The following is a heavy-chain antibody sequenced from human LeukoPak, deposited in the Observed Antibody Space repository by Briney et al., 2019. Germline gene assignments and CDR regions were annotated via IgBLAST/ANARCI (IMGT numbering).Heavy chain of an antibody. CDR1: GFTFSSYS. D-gene: IGHD2-2*01. V-gene: IGHV3-21*01. Sequence: GGSLRLSCAASGFTFSSYSMNWVRQAPGKGLEWVSSISSSSSYIYYADSVKGRFTISRDNAKNSLYLQMNSLRAEDTAVYYCASGDIVVVPAALGAFDIWGQGTMVTVSS. CDR3: ASGDIVVVPAALGAFDI. CDR2: ISSSSSYI. J-gene: IGHJ3*02.